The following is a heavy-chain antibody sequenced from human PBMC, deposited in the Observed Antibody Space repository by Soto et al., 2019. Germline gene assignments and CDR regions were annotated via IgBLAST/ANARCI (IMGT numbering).Heavy chain of an antibody. D-gene: IGHD3-3*01. CDR2: ISYDRYNT. CDR1: GFTFSSHR. V-gene: IGHV3-30*18. Sequence: PAGSLCLACTASGFTFSSHRMHWVRQAPGTGMDWVAIISYDRYNTCYGDSVRGRFTISRDNSKKTLHLQLNSLRAEDTAVYYCAKDGFEDYGLEVWGQGTTVTVSS. CDR3: AKDGFEDYGLEV. J-gene: IGHJ6*02.